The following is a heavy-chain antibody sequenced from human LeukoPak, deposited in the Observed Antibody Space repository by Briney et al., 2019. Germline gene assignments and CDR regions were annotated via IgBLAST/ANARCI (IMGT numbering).Heavy chain of an antibody. Sequence: GSSVKVSCKASGGTFSSYAISWVRQAPGQGLEWMGRIIPILGIANYAQEFQGRVTITADKSTSTAYMELSSLRSEDTAVYYCARDTQHESGRVQLWPRANFDYWGQGTLVTVSS. V-gene: IGHV1-69*04. CDR1: GGTFSSYA. CDR2: IIPILGIA. D-gene: IGHD5-18*01. J-gene: IGHJ4*02. CDR3: ARDTQHESGRVQLWPRANFDY.